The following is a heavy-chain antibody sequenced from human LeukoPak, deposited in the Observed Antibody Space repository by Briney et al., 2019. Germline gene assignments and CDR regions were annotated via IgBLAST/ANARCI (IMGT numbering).Heavy chain of an antibody. CDR3: AKAKAPVLRYFDWLDGYFDY. V-gene: IGHV1-18*01. D-gene: IGHD3-9*01. J-gene: IGHJ4*02. Sequence: ASVKVSCKASGYTFTSYGISWVRQAPGQGLEWMGWISAYNGNTNYAQKLQGRVTMTTDTSTSTAYMELRSLRAEDTALYYCAKAKAPVLRYFDWLDGYFDYWGQGTLVTVSS. CDR2: ISAYNGNT. CDR1: GYTFTSYG.